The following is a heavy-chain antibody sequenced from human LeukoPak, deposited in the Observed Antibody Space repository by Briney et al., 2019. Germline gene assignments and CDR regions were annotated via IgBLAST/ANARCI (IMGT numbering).Heavy chain of an antibody. D-gene: IGHD3-10*01. CDR2: ISDSAINT. CDR1: GFTFSSYA. CDR3: AAYYGSGSVNYYRGMDI. Sequence: GGSLRLSCAASGFTFSSYAMSWIRLAPGKGLEWISYISDSAINTHYADSVKGRFTISRDNAKKLLVLEMKSLRSEDTAVYYCAAYYGSGSVNYYRGMDIWGQGTTVTVSS. J-gene: IGHJ6*02. V-gene: IGHV3-11*01.